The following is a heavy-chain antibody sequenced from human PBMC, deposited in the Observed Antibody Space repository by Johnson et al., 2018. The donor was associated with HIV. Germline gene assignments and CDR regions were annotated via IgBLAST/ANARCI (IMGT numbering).Heavy chain of an antibody. J-gene: IGHJ3*02. Sequence: VQLVESGGGLAQPGGSLRVSCAASGFTVSSNYMSWVRQAPGKGLEWVSVIYSTFGTYYADSVKGRFTISRDNSKNTLYLQMNSLRAEDTAVYYCARETSPYYYDSSGYYSHDAFDIWGQGTMVTVSS. V-gene: IGHV3-66*01. D-gene: IGHD3-22*01. CDR1: GFTVSSNY. CDR2: IYSTFGT. CDR3: ARETSPYYYDSSGYYSHDAFDI.